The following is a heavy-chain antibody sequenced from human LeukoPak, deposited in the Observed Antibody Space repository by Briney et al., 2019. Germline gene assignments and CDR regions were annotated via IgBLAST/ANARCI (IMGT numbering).Heavy chain of an antibody. V-gene: IGHV4-4*02. CDR2: IYHSGST. D-gene: IGHD4-17*01. CDR1: GGSISSSNW. CDR3: ARARTRGGYGDLFDY. J-gene: IGHJ4*02. Sequence: SETLSLTCAVSGGSISSSNWWSWVRQPPGKGLEWIGEIYHSGSTNYNPSLKSRVTISVDKSKNQFSLKLSSVTAADTAVYYCARARTRGGYGDLFDYWGQGTLVTVSS.